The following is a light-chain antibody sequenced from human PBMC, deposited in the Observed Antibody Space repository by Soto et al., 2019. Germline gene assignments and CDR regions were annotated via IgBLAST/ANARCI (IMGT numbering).Light chain of an antibody. CDR2: DVN. Sequence: QSALTQPRSVSGSPGQSVTISCTGTSSDVGGYYYVSWYQQHPGKAPKLMIYDVNKRPSGVPDRFSASKSGITASLTISGLQAEYEADYYCCSYAGTYAFYVFGTGTKLTVL. J-gene: IGLJ1*01. CDR1: SSDVGGYYY. CDR3: CSYAGTYAFYV. V-gene: IGLV2-11*01.